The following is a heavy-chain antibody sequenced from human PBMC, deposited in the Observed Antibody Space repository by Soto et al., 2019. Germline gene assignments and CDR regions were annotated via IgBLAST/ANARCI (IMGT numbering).Heavy chain of an antibody. CDR3: ARLHCSGGSCYETHFDY. CDR2: IYYSGST. J-gene: IGHJ4*02. D-gene: IGHD2-15*01. V-gene: IGHV4-39*01. CDR1: GGSISSSSYY. Sequence: SETLSLTCTVSGGSISSSSYYWGWIRQPPGKGLEWIGSIYYSGSTYYNPSLKSRVTISVDTSKNQFSLKLSSVTAADTAVYYCARLHCSGGSCYETHFDYWGQGTLVTVSS.